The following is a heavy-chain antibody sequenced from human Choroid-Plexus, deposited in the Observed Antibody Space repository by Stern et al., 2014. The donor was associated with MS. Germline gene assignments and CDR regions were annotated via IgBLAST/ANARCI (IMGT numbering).Heavy chain of an antibody. J-gene: IGHJ5*02. V-gene: IGHV3-30*18. Sequence: VQLVESGGGVVQPGRPLRLSCAASGFTFGSCAMHWVRQAPGKGLEWVAGVSYVGSNKYYADSVKGRFTVSRDNSQNTLYMQMSSLRAEDTAVYYCAKDRQYLTYFFDHWGQGSLVTVSS. CDR1: GFTFGSCA. CDR2: VSYVGSNK. D-gene: IGHD2-8*01. CDR3: AKDRQYLTYFFDH.